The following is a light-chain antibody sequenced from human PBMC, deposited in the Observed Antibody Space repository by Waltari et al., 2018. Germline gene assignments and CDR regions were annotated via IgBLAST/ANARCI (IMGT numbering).Light chain of an antibody. CDR2: QDN. V-gene: IGLV3-1*01. Sequence: SYELTQPPSVSVSPGQTASITCSGDKLGDKYACWYQQKPCHSPVLVIYQDNQRPSGIPDRISGSNSGNTATLTISGTQAMDEADYYCQAWDSSTGVFGTGTKVTVL. CDR3: QAWDSSTGV. J-gene: IGLJ1*01. CDR1: KLGDKY.